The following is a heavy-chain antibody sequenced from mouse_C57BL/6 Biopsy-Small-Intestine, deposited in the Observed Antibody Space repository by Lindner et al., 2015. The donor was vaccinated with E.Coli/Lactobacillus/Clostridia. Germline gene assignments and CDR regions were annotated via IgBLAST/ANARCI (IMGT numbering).Heavy chain of an antibody. CDR2: VYPSNGGT. V-gene: IGHV1-53*01. J-gene: IGHJ1*03. D-gene: IGHD1-1*01. Sequence: VQLQESGTELLKPGASVKLSCKASGYTFTSYWMHWVKQRPGQGLEWIGNVYPSNGGTNYSEKFKSKATLTVDKSSSTAYMQLSSLTSEDSAVYYCARGNYYGSSWYFDVWGTGTTVTVSS. CDR3: ARGNYYGSSWYFDV. CDR1: GYTFTSYW.